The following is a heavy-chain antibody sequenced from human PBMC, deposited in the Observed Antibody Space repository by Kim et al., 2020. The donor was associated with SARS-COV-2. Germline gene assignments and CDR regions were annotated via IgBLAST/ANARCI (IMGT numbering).Heavy chain of an antibody. Sequence: GGSLRLSCAASGFTFSSYWMHWVRQAPGKGLVWVSRINSDGGTTSYADSVKGRLTISRDNAKSTPYLQMNSLRAEDTAVYYCAGRRYTGTYNYFVYWCQG. CDR3: AGRRYTGTYNYFVY. D-gene: IGHD1-26*01. J-gene: IGHJ4*02. CDR1: GFTFSSYW. V-gene: IGHV3-74*01. CDR2: INSDGGTT.